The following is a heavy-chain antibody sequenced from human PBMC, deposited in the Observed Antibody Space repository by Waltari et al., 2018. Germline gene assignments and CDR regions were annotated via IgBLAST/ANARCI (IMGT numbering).Heavy chain of an antibody. CDR1: GYTFTTYA. CDR2: INAGDGNT. V-gene: IGHV1-3*01. J-gene: IGHJ4*02. Sequence: VQLVQSGAEVKKPGASVKVPCRASGYTFTTYAMHWVRQAPGQSLEWMGWINAGDGNTKYYQKLQGRVTITSDTSADTAYMELSSLTSEDTAVYFCAREHFRKDPWGGAGYWGQGTLVTVSS. CDR3: AREHFRKDPWGGAGY. D-gene: IGHD3-10*01.